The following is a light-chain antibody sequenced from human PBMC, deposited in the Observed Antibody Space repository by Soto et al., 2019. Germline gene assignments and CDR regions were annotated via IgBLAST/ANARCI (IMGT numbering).Light chain of an antibody. Sequence: DIQMTQSPTSLAASVGDQVSITCQAGQDISKYLNWYQQQPGKAPKLLIYDGFNLEAGVPSRFSGSASGTLFTLTISSLQPEDFATYYCQQYDDFPRTFGQGTK. CDR3: QQYDDFPRT. J-gene: IGKJ2*01. V-gene: IGKV1-33*01. CDR2: DGF. CDR1: QDISKY.